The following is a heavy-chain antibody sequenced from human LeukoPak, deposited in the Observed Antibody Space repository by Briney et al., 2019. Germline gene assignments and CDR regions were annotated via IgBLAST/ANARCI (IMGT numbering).Heavy chain of an antibody. Sequence: GGSLRLSCAASGFTFSSYGMHWVRQAPGKGLEWVSAISGSGGSTYYADSVKGRFTISRDNSKNTLYLQMNSLRAEDTAVYYCAKDRSGYSYGLLFGWGQGTLVTVSS. CDR2: ISGSGGST. CDR1: GFTFSSYG. V-gene: IGHV3-23*01. CDR3: AKDRSGYSYGLLFG. D-gene: IGHD5-18*01. J-gene: IGHJ4*02.